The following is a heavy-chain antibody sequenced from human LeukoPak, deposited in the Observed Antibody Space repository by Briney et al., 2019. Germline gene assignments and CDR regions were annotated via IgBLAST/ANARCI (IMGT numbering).Heavy chain of an antibody. V-gene: IGHV1-24*01. J-gene: IGHJ4*01. CDR1: GYTLTELS. D-gene: IGHD3-3*01. Sequence: ASVKVSCKVSGYTLTELSMHWVRHAPGKGLEWMVGFDPEDGETIYAQKFQGRVTMTEDTSTDTAYMELSSLRSEDTAVYYCTTRPRRYDFWSGLVVYYWGQGSLVTVSS. CDR3: TTRPRRYDFWSGLVVYY. CDR2: FDPEDGET.